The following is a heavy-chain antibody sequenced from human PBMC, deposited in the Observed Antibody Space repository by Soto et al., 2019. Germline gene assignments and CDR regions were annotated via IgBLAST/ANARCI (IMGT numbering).Heavy chain of an antibody. CDR3: ARERYYGSGSLRNWFDP. CDR1: GGSISSGGYY. V-gene: IGHV4-31*03. D-gene: IGHD3-10*01. CDR2: IYYSGST. Sequence: QVQLQESGPGLVKPSQTLSLTCTVSGGSISSGGYYWSWIRQHPGKGLEWIGYIYYSGSTYYNPSLKSRVTISVDTSKNQFSLKLSSVTAADTAVYYCARERYYGSGSLRNWFDPWGQGTLVTVSS. J-gene: IGHJ5*02.